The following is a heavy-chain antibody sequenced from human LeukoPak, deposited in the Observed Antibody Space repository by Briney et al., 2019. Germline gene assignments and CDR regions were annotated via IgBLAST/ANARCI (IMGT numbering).Heavy chain of an antibody. J-gene: IGHJ4*02. CDR2: VSGGST. CDR1: GFTFSSYS. Sequence: GGSLRLSCAASGFTFSSYSMNWVRQAPGKGLEWVSAVSGGSTYYADSVKGRFTISRDNSKNTLYLQTNSLRAEDTAVYYCAKHNYDILTGMDYWGQGTLVTVSS. V-gene: IGHV3-23*01. D-gene: IGHD3-9*01. CDR3: AKHNYDILTGMDY.